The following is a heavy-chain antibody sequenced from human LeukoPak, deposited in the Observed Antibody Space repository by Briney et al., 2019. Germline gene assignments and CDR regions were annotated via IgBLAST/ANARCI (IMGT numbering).Heavy chain of an antibody. CDR3: ARTPVTQLEPDYFDS. CDR2: IKPDGTEK. J-gene: IGHJ4*02. Sequence: PGGSLRLFCAASGFAFSNFWMIWVRQAPGKGLQWVANIKPDGTEKNYVDSVKGRFTISRDNAKNSVYLQLNSLRVDDTALYYCARTPVTQLEPDYFDSWGQGTLVSVS. V-gene: IGHV3-7*01. CDR1: GFAFSNFW. D-gene: IGHD1-1*01.